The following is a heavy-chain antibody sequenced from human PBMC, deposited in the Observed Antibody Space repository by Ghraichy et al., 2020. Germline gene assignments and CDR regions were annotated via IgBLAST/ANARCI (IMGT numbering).Heavy chain of an antibody. CDR2: ISGSGATT. Sequence: GGSLRLSCAASGFTFSSDAMNWVRQAPGKRLEWFSFISGSGATTHYADSVKGRFTISRDNSKNTLYLQMSGLRAEDTAVYYCAKPDTSYHGLGTYFPFAYWGQGTLATVSS. V-gene: IGHV3-23*01. CDR3: AKPDTSYHGLGTYFPFAY. J-gene: IGHJ4*02. D-gene: IGHD3-10*01. CDR1: GFTFSSDA.